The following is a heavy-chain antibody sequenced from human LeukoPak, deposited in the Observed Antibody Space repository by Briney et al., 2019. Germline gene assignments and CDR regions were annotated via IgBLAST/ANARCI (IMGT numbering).Heavy chain of an antibody. J-gene: IGHJ4*02. V-gene: IGHV3-43*01. Sequence: GGSLRLSCAASGFTFDDYTMHWVRQAPGKGLEWVSLISWNGGSTYYADSVKGRFTISRDNSKNPLYLQMNSLRTEDTALYYCAKQGGGATGFDYWGQGTLVTVSS. CDR2: ISWNGGST. D-gene: IGHD3-16*01. CDR1: GFTFDDYT. CDR3: AKQGGGATGFDY.